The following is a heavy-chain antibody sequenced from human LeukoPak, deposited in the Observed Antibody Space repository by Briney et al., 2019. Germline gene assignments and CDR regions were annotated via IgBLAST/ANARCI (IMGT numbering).Heavy chain of an antibody. Sequence: ETLSLTCAVYGGSFSGYYWSWVRQAPGKGLEWVSAISGSGGSTYYADSVKGRFTISRDNSKNTLYLQMNSLRAEDTAVYYCAKGTLRIAVAGTVDYWGQGTLVTVSS. D-gene: IGHD6-19*01. CDR1: GGSFSGYY. CDR3: AKGTLRIAVAGTVDY. J-gene: IGHJ4*02. V-gene: IGHV3-23*01. CDR2: ISGSGGST.